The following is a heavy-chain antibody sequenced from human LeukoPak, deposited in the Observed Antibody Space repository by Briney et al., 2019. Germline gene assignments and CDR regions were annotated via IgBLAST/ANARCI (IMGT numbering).Heavy chain of an antibody. CDR3: ARGVYIAAAQYGY. J-gene: IGHJ4*02. Sequence: SETLSLTYTVSGGSISSYYWSWIRQPPGKGLAWIGYIYYSGTTNYNPSLKNRVTISVDTSKNQFSLKLSSVTAADTAVYYCARGVYIAAAQYGYWGQGTLVTVSS. D-gene: IGHD6-13*01. V-gene: IGHV4-59*01. CDR2: IYYSGTT. CDR1: GGSISSYY.